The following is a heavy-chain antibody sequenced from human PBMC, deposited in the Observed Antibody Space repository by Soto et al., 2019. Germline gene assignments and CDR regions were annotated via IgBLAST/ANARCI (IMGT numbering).Heavy chain of an antibody. Sequence: PGETLSLTCTVSGGSISSYYWSWIRQPPGKGLEWIGYIYYSGSTNYNPSLKSRVTISVDTSKNQFSLMLSSVTAADTAVYYCARTTGYSSSAAYYYYYGMDVWGQGTTVTVSS. V-gene: IGHV4-59*01. J-gene: IGHJ6*02. CDR3: ARTTGYSSSAAYYYYYGMDV. CDR1: GGSISSYY. CDR2: IYYSGST. D-gene: IGHD6-6*01.